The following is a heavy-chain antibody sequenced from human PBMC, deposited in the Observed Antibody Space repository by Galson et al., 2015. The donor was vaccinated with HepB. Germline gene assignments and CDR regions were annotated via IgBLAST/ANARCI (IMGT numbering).Heavy chain of an antibody. CDR1: GFTFSSYA. CDR2: ISGSGGST. J-gene: IGHJ4*02. Sequence: SLRLSCAASGFTFSSYAMSWVRQAPGKGLEWVSAISGSGGSTYYADSVKGRFTISRDNSKNTLYLQMNSLRAEDTAVYYCASFYSSSWSLFDYWGQGTLVTVSS. V-gene: IGHV3-23*01. CDR3: ASFYSSSWSLFDY. D-gene: IGHD6-13*01.